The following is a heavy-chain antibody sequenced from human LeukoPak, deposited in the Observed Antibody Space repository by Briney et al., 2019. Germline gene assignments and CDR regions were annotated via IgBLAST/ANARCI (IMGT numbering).Heavy chain of an antibody. D-gene: IGHD2-15*01. CDR1: GFTFCSNY. CDR3: ARGENYSNYYYYGMDV. CDR2: IYSGGST. Sequence: GGSLRLSCAASGFTFCSNYMSWVRQAPGKGLEWVSVIYSGGSTYYADSVKGRFTISRDNSKNTLYLQMNSLRAEDTAVYYCARGENYSNYYYYGMDVWGQGTTVTVSS. J-gene: IGHJ6*02. V-gene: IGHV3-53*01.